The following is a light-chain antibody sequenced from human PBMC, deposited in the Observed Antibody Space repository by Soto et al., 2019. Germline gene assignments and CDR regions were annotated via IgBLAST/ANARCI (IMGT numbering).Light chain of an antibody. CDR1: SSNIGSNY. V-gene: IGLV1-47*01. J-gene: IGLJ1*01. CDR2: RNN. Sequence: QSVPTQPPSASGTPGQRVTIPCSGSSSNIGSNYVYWYQQLPGTAPKLLIYRNNQRPSGVPDRFSGSKSGTSASLAISGLRSEDEADYYCAAWDDSLSEVFGTGTKVTVL. CDR3: AAWDDSLSEV.